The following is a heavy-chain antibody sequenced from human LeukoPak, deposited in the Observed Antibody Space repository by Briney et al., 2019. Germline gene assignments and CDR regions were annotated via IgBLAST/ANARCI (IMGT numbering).Heavy chain of an antibody. J-gene: IGHJ4*02. D-gene: IGHD2/OR15-2a*01. CDR1: GFTFSSYS. CDR3: AKDASRIDSHFDY. Sequence: GGSLRLSCAASGFTFSSYSMNWVRQAPGKGLEWVSSITSSSSYIYYADSVKGRFTISRDNAKNSLYLQMNGLRAEDTAVYYCAKDASRIDSHFDYWGQGTLVTVSS. CDR2: ITSSSSYI. V-gene: IGHV3-21*04.